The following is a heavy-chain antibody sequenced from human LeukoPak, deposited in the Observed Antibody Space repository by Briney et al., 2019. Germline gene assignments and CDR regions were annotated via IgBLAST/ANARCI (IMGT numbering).Heavy chain of an antibody. CDR2: IYSGGST. CDR3: ASQSYARFDP. J-gene: IGHJ5*02. Sequence: GGSLRLSCAASGFTVSSNYMSWVRQAPGKGLEWVSVIYSGGSTYYADSVKGRFTISRDNSKNTLYLQINSLRAEDTAVYYCASQSYARFDPWGQGTLVTVSS. CDR1: GFTVSSNY. D-gene: IGHD3-16*01. V-gene: IGHV3-66*04.